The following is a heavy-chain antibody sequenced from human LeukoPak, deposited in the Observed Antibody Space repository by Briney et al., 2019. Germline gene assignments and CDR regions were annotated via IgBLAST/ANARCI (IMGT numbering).Heavy chain of an antibody. CDR3: ARDGDTVLTRGYYYYMDV. V-gene: IGHV3-21*01. D-gene: IGHD4-23*01. CDR2: ITSSSSYI. CDR1: GFTFSSYT. Sequence: GGSLRLSCEASGFTFSSYTMNWVRQAPGKGPEWVSSITSSSSYIYYADSVKGRFTISRDNARNSLYLQMNSLRAEDTALYYCARDGDTVLTRGYYYYMDVWGKGTTVTVSS. J-gene: IGHJ6*03.